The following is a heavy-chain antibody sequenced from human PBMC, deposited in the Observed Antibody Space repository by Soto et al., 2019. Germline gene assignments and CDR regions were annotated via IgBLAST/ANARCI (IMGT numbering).Heavy chain of an antibody. V-gene: IGHV1-46*01. CDR2: INPSGGST. CDR3: ARDRGPPYCSSTSCYESYYYGMDV. J-gene: IGHJ6*02. Sequence: QVQLVQSGAEVKKPGASVKVSCKASGYTFTSYYMHWVRQAPGQGLEWMGIINPSGGSTSYAQKFQGRVTRTRDTSTSTVYMELSSLRSEDTAVYYCARDRGPPYCSSTSCYESYYYGMDVWGQGTTVTVSS. CDR1: GYTFTSYY. D-gene: IGHD2-2*01.